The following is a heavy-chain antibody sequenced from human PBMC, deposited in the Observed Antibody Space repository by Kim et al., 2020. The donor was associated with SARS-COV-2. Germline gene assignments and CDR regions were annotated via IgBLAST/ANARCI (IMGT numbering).Heavy chain of an antibody. J-gene: IGHJ4*02. CDR1: GFTFSSYA. D-gene: IGHD3-22*01. CDR3: AKDWKGGWVIRDSYYFDY. Sequence: GGSLRLSCAASGFTFSSYAMSWVRQAPGKGLEWVSAISGSGGSTYYADSVKGRFTISRDNSKNTLYLQMNSLRAEDTAVYYCAKDWKGGWVIRDSYYFDYWGQGTLVTVSS. V-gene: IGHV3-23*01. CDR2: ISGSGGST.